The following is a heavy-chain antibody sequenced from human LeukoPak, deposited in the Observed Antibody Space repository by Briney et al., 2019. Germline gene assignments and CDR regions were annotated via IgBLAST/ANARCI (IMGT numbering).Heavy chain of an antibody. J-gene: IGHJ5*02. D-gene: IGHD3-22*01. V-gene: IGHV4-39*01. Sequence: PSATLSLTCTVSGGSLSSSSYYWGWVRQPAGKGLEWIGSIYYSGSTSYNPSLKSRVTISVDTSKNQFSLKLSSVTAADTAVYYCASGGSPYYYDSSGYYPRPCDPWGQGTLVTVSS. CDR2: IYYSGST. CDR1: GGSLSSSSYY. CDR3: ASGGSPYYYDSSGYYPRPCDP.